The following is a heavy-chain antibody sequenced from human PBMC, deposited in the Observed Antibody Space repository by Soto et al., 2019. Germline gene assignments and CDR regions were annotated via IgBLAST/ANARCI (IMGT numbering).Heavy chain of an antibody. CDR2: ISLSSSYT. D-gene: IGHD3-3*01. CDR3: ARTIFGPGMDV. CDR1: GFTFNSHT. J-gene: IGHJ6*02. V-gene: IGHV3-21*01. Sequence: GGSLRLSCEASGFTFNSHTMHWVRQAPGMRPEWISSISLSSSYTYYAESVKGRFTISRDNAKNSLFLQMNSLAVEDTAVYYCARTIFGPGMDVWGRGTTVTV.